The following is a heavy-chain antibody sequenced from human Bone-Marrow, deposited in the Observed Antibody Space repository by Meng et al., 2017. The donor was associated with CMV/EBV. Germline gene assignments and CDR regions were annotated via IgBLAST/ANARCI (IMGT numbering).Heavy chain of an antibody. V-gene: IGHV4-59*01. D-gene: IGHD3-16*02. CDR1: GGSISSYY. Sequence: GSLRLSCTVSGGSISSYYWSWIRQPPGKGLEWIGYIYYSGSTNYNPSLKSRVTISVDTSKNQFSLKLSSVTAADTAVYYCAGYIPGPDAFAIWGQGQRV. CDR3: AGYIPGPDAFAI. CDR2: IYYSGST. J-gene: IGHJ3*02.